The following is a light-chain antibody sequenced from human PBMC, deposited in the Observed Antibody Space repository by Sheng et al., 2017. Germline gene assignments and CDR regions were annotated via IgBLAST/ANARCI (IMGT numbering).Light chain of an antibody. CDR3: NSRDSSGNHPHVV. CDR2: GKN. V-gene: IGLV3-19*01. Sequence: SSELTQDPAVSVALGQTVRITCQGDSLRSYYASWYQQKPGQAPVLVIYGKNNRPSGIPDRFSGPSSGNTASLTITGAQAEDEADYYCNSRDSSGNHPHVVFGGGTKLTVL. CDR1: SLRSYY. J-gene: IGLJ2*01.